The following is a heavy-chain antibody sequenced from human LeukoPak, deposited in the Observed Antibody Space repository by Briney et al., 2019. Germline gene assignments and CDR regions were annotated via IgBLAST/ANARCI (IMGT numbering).Heavy chain of an antibody. J-gene: IGHJ4*02. D-gene: IGHD4-17*01. CDR3: ARYYGGGGDY. Sequence: PGGSLRLSCEASGFTLSTYWMSWVRQAPGKGPECVANIKPDGSDKYYVDSMKGRFTISRDNAKNSLYLQMNSLRAEDTAVYYCARYYGGGGDYWGQGTLVTVSS. V-gene: IGHV3-7*01. CDR2: IKPDGSDK. CDR1: GFTLSTYW.